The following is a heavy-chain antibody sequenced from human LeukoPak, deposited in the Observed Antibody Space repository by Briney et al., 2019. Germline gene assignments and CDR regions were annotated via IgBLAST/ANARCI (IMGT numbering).Heavy chain of an antibody. Sequence: VASVKVSCTASGGTFSSYAISWVRQAPGQGLEWMGGIIPIFGTANYAQKFQGRVTITADESTSTAYMELSSLRSEDTAVYYCARVGLTMISFPLRSWGQGTLVTVSS. V-gene: IGHV1-69*13. D-gene: IGHD3-22*01. CDR1: GGTFSSYA. CDR2: IIPIFGTA. CDR3: ARVGLTMISFPLRS. J-gene: IGHJ4*02.